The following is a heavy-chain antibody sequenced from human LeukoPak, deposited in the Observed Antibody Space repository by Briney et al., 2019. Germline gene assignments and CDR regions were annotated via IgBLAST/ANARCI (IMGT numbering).Heavy chain of an antibody. Sequence: GGSLRLSCAASGFTFSSYWMSWVRQAPGKGLEWVANIKEDGSEKYNVDSVRGRFTISRDNAKNSLYLYMNSLRVEDTAVYYCATSYDILIGYFGSWGRGTLVTVSS. CDR2: IKEDGSEK. V-gene: IGHV3-7*01. D-gene: IGHD3-9*01. J-gene: IGHJ4*02. CDR3: ATSYDILIGYFGS. CDR1: GFTFSSYW.